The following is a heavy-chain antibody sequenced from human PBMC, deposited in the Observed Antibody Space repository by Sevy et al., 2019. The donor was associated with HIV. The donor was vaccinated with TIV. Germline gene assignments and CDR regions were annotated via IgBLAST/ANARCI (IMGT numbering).Heavy chain of an antibody. CDR1: GFTFGDYA. CDR3: TTPTGVDTAMVPYFDY. Sequence: GESLKISCTASGFTFGDYAMSWFRQAPGKGLEWVGFIRSKAYGGTTEYAASVKGRFTISRDDSKSIAYLQMNSLKTEDTAVYYCTTPTGVDTAMVPYFDYWGQGTLVTVSS. V-gene: IGHV3-49*03. J-gene: IGHJ4*02. D-gene: IGHD5-18*01. CDR2: IRSKAYGGTT.